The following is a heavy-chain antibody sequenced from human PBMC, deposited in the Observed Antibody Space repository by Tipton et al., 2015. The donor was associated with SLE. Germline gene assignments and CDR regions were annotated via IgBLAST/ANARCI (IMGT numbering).Heavy chain of an antibody. CDR2: INHSGST. V-gene: IGHV4-34*01. Sequence: LRLSCTVSGGSISSYYWSWIRQPPGKGLEWIGEINHSGSTNYNPSLKSRVTISVDRSKNQFSLKLSSVTAADTAVYYCARDSTMLRGTAFDIWGQGTMVTVSS. D-gene: IGHD3-10*01. CDR1: GGSISSYY. J-gene: IGHJ3*02. CDR3: ARDSTMLRGTAFDI.